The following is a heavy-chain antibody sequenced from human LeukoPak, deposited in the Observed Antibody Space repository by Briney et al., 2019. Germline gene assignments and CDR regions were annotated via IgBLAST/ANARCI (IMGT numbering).Heavy chain of an antibody. CDR1: GFTFSDHY. V-gene: IGHV3-30*18. CDR2: ISYDGSNK. J-gene: IGHJ3*02. D-gene: IGHD6-13*01. Sequence: PGGSLRLSCSVSGFTFSDHYMHWVRQAPGKGLEWVAVISYDGSNKYYADSVKGRFTISRDNSKNTLYLQMNSLRAEDTAVYYCAKDHGGIAIWGQGTMVTVSS. CDR3: AKDHGGIAI.